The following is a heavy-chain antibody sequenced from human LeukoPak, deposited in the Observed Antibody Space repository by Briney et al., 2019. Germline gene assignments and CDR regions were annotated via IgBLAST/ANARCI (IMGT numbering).Heavy chain of an antibody. J-gene: IGHJ5*02. CDR2: IYTSGST. CDR3: AREKIGYYDSSGRGWFDP. Sequence: SETLSLTCTVSGYSISSGYYWGWIRQPPGKGLEWIGRIYTSGSTNYNPSLKSRVTISVDTSKNQFSLKLSSVTAADTAVYYCAREKIGYYDSSGRGWFDPWGQGTLVTVSS. D-gene: IGHD3-22*01. CDR1: GYSISSGYY. V-gene: IGHV4-38-2*02.